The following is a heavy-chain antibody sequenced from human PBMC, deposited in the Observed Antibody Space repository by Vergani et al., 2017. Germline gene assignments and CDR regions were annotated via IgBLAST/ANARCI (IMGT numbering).Heavy chain of an antibody. CDR2: IYYSGST. Sequence: QVQLQESGPGLVKPSETLSLTCTVSGGSISSYYWSWIRQPPGKGLEWIGYIYYSGSTNYNPSLKSRVTISVDTSKNQFSLKLSSVTAADTAVYYCAGGGEYYDSSGLYGMDVWGQGTTVTVSS. V-gene: IGHV4-59*01. CDR3: AGGGEYYDSSGLYGMDV. CDR1: GGSISSYY. D-gene: IGHD3-22*01. J-gene: IGHJ6*02.